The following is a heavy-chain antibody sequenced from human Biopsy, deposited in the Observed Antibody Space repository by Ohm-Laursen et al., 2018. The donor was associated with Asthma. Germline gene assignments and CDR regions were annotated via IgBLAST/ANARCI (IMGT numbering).Heavy chain of an antibody. CDR3: ARHWDWGSFFDY. D-gene: IGHD7-27*01. CDR2: ISYTGSA. Sequence: TLSLTCTVPGGSMSSSSYYWGWIRQPPGKGLEWMGSISYTGSAYHNPSIKSRVTISVDTSKNHFSLKQTSLTAADTAVYYCARHWDWGSFFDYWGQGTPVTVSS. CDR1: GGSMSSSSYY. J-gene: IGHJ4*02. V-gene: IGHV4-39*01.